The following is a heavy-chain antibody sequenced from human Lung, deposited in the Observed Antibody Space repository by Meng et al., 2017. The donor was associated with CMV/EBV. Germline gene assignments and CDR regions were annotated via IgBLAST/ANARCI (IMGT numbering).Heavy chain of an antibody. CDR3: GREKGVLHYFHGMDV. D-gene: IGHD3-10*02. J-gene: IGHJ6*01. CDR1: GFTLRDYW. Sequence: GEXXKISCAASGFTLRDYWMHWVRQGPGKGLVWVARISNDGSATSYTESVRGRFTITRANAKRILYLEMHHRRDEDTALYYCGREKGVLHYFHGMDVWCQGTTVTVSS. CDR2: ISNDGSAT. V-gene: IGHV3-74*01.